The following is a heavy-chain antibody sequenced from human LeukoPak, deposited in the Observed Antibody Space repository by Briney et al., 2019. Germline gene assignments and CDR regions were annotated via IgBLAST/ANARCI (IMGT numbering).Heavy chain of an antibody. CDR1: SGSISSSSYY. CDR2: IYYSGST. V-gene: IGHV4-39*06. CDR3: ARLSRQLGTVYYYYGMDV. D-gene: IGHD5-18*01. J-gene: IGHJ6*02. Sequence: SETLSLTCNVSSGSISSSSYYWGWIRQPPGKGLEWIGSIYYSGSTYYNPSLKSRVTISVDTSKNQFALKLSPVSAADTAVYYCARLSRQLGTVYYYYGMDVWGQGTTVTVSS.